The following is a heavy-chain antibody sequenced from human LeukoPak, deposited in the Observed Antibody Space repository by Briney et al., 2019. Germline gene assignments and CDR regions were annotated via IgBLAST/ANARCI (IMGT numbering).Heavy chain of an antibody. V-gene: IGHV4-4*07. CDR3: ARGYDILTGPPYYDSSGILGG. J-gene: IGHJ4*02. CDR1: GGSISSYY. D-gene: IGHD3-22*01. CDR2: IYTSGST. Sequence: PSETLSLTCTVPGGSISSYYWSWIRQPAGKGLEWIRRIYTSGSTNYNPSLKSRVTMSVDTSKNQFSLKLSSVTAADTAVYYCARGYDILTGPPYYDSSGILGGWSQGTLVTVSS.